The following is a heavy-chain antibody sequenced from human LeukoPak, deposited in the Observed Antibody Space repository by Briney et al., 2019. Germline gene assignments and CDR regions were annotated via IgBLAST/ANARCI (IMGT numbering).Heavy chain of an antibody. V-gene: IGHV3-21*01. CDR3: ARDPCSSTSCYTGAFDI. CDR1: GFTFSSYS. D-gene: IGHD2-2*02. J-gene: IGHJ3*02. Sequence: TGGSLRLSCAASGFTFSSYSMNWVRQAPGKGLEWVSSISSSSSYIYYADSVKGRFTISRDNAKNSLYLQMNSQRAEDTAVYYCARDPCSSTSCYTGAFDIWGQGTMVTVSS. CDR2: ISSSSSYI.